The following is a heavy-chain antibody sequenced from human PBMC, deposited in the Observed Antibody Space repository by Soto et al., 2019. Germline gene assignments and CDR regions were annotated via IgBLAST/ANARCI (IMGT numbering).Heavy chain of an antibody. J-gene: IGHJ6*02. CDR2: IYYSGST. Sequence: QVQLQESGPGLVKPSETLSLTCTVSGGSISSYYWNWIRQPPGKGLEWIGYIYYSGSTNYNPSLKSRVTISVDTSKNQFSLKLSSVTAADTAVYYCAREGLTGTIGLYYYYALDVWGQGTTVTVSS. D-gene: IGHD1-7*01. CDR3: AREGLTGTIGLYYYYALDV. CDR1: GGSISSYY. V-gene: IGHV4-59*01.